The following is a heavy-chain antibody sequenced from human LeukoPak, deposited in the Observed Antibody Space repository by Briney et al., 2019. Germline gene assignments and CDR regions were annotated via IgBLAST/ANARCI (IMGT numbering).Heavy chain of an antibody. CDR2: ISYGGSNK. J-gene: IGHJ4*02. CDR3: AKDPNPREAGATIDY. V-gene: IGHV3-30*18. Sequence: GGSLRLSCAASGFTFSSYGMHWVRQAPGKGLEWVAVISYGGSNKYYADSVKGRFTISRDNSKNTLYLQMNSLRAEDTAVYYCAKDPNPREAGATIDYWGQGTLVTVSS. D-gene: IGHD1-26*01. CDR1: GFTFSSYG.